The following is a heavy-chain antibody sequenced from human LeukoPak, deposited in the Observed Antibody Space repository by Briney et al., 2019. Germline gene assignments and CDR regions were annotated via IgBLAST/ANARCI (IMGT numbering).Heavy chain of an antibody. CDR2: MNEDGSKK. CDR1: GFTFSSYG. Sequence: PGRSLRLSSAASGFTFSSYGMHWVRQAPGKGLEWVANMNEDGSKKYYVGSVRGRFTISRDNAKTSLYLQMSSLRAEDTAVYYCARAMNHAFNIWGQGAMVTVSS. V-gene: IGHV3-7*03. CDR3: ARAMNHAFNI. J-gene: IGHJ3*02.